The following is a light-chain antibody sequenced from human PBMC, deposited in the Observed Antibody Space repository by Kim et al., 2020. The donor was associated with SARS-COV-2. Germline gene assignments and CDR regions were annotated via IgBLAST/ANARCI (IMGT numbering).Light chain of an antibody. Sequence: GQKVNISCSVSSSNIGNNYVSWYQQLPGTAPKLLIYDNNKRPSGIPDRFSGSKSGTSATLGITGLQTGDEADYYCGTWDSSLSAGVFGGGTQLTVL. CDR2: DNN. J-gene: IGLJ3*02. V-gene: IGLV1-51*01. CDR1: SSNIGNNY. CDR3: GTWDSSLSAGV.